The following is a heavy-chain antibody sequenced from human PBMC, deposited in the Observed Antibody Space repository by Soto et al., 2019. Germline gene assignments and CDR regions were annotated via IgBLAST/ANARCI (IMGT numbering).Heavy chain of an antibody. Sequence: ASVKVSCTASGYTFTSYYMHWVRQAPGQGLEWMGIINPSGGSTSYAQKFQGRVTMTRDTSTSTVYMELSSLRSEDTAVYYCARGGFTFGGVIVIPVYFDYWGQGTLVTVSS. V-gene: IGHV1-46*01. J-gene: IGHJ4*02. D-gene: IGHD3-16*02. CDR2: INPSGGST. CDR1: GYTFTSYY. CDR3: ARGGFTFGGVIVIPVYFDY.